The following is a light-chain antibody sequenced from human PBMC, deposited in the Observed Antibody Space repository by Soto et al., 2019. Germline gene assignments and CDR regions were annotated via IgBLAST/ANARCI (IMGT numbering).Light chain of an antibody. CDR1: QSVSSSY. Sequence: EIVLTQSPGTLSLSPGERATLSCRASQSVSSSYLAWYQQKPGQAPRLLIYGASSRATGIPDRFSGSGSGTDFTLTISRLEPEDFAVYYCQQHGSFSWPFGQGTKVDIK. CDR3: QQHGSFSWP. V-gene: IGKV3-20*01. J-gene: IGKJ1*01. CDR2: GAS.